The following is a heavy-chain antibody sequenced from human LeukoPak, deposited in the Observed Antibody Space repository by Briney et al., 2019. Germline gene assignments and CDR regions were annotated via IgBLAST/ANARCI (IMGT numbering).Heavy chain of an antibody. J-gene: IGHJ4*02. Sequence: ASVKVSCKASGYTFTGYYMHWVRQAPGQGLEWMGWINPNSGGTNYAQKFQGRVTMARDTSISTAYMELSRLRSDDTAVYYCARDATGTPSFDYWGQGTLVTVSS. CDR2: INPNSGGT. CDR1: GYTFTGYY. D-gene: IGHD1-1*01. CDR3: ARDATGTPSFDY. V-gene: IGHV1-2*02.